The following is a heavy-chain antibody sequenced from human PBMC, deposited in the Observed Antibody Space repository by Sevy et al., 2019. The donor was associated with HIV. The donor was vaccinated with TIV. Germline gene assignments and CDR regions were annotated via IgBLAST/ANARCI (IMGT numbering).Heavy chain of an antibody. V-gene: IGHV3-30*18. CDR2: VAYDGSTK. J-gene: IGHJ3*02. D-gene: IGHD1-26*01. Sequence: AGSLRLSCAASGFIFSNYGMHWVRQAPGKELEWVAVVAYDGSTKYYTGSVRGRFSISRDNSKNTVYLQMNSLRVEDTAVYYCAKGSKATVSAFDIWGQGTMVTVSS. CDR3: AKGSKATVSAFDI. CDR1: GFIFSNYG.